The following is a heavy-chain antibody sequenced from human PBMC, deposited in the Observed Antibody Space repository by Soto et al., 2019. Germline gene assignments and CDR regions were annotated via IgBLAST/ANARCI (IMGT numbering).Heavy chain of an antibody. V-gene: IGHV3-33*01. CDR2: IWYDGSNK. CDR3: ARVLVPGIAAAGYYYGMDV. Sequence: LRLSCAASGFTFSSYGMHWVRQAPGKGLEWVAVIWYDGSNKYYADSVKGRSTISRDNSKNTLYLQMNSLRAEDTAVYYCARVLVPGIAAAGYYYGMDVWGQGTTVTVSS. D-gene: IGHD6-13*01. CDR1: GFTFSSYG. J-gene: IGHJ6*02.